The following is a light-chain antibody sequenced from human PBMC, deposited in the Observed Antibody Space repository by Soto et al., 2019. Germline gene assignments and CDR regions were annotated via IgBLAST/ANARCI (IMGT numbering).Light chain of an antibody. CDR1: QSVSIW. CDR2: DAA. V-gene: IGKV1-5*01. Sequence: DIQMTQSPSTLSASVGDRVTITCRASQSVSIWLACYQQKPGKAPRLLIYDAASLKTGVPSRFSGSGSGTNFTLTISSLQPDDFATYYCQYDSSFGQGTNVDIK. J-gene: IGKJ2*01. CDR3: QYDSS.